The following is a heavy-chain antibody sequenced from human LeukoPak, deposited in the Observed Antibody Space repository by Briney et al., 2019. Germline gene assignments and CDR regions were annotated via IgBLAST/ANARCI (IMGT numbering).Heavy chain of an antibody. V-gene: IGHV5-51*01. CDR3: ARIVALVGGYFDY. CDR2: IYPGDSDT. D-gene: IGHD3-22*01. Sequence: GESLKISCQGSGYNFTNYWIGWVRQMPGKGLEWMGIIYPGDSDTRYSPSFQGQVTISADKSISTAYLQWSSLKASDTAMYYCARIVALVGGYFDYWGQGTLVTVSS. CDR1: GYNFTNYW. J-gene: IGHJ4*02.